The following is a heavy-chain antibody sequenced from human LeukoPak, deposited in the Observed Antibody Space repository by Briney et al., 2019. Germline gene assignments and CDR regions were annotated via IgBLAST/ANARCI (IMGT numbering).Heavy chain of an antibody. J-gene: IGHJ4*02. D-gene: IGHD1-26*01. CDR2: IYYSGST. Sequence: LRLSCAASGFTFSSYGMHWVRQAPGKGLEWIGYIYYSGSTYYNPSLKSRVTISVDTSKNQFSLKLSSVTAADTAVYYCARDWEPRGFDYWGQGTLVTVSS. CDR3: ARDWEPRGFDY. CDR1: GFTFSSYG. V-gene: IGHV4-31*02.